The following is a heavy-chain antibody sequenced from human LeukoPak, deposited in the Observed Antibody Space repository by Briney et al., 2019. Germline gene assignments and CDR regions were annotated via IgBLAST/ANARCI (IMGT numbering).Heavy chain of an antibody. CDR1: GFTFRDYA. CDR2: ISRDGRKT. CDR3: ARVKWLRGFDL. V-gene: IGHV3-30*14. D-gene: IGHD5-12*01. J-gene: IGHJ2*01. Sequence: GGSLRLSCAASGFTFRDYAIHWVRQAPGRGLEWVTVISRDGRKTQYADSVKGRFTISRDNSKNTLYLQMNSLRAEDTAVYYCARVKWLRGFDLWGRGTLVTVSS.